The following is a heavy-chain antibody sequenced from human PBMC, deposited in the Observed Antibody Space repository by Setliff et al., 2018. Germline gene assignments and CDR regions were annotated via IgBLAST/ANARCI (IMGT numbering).Heavy chain of an antibody. CDR3: VRDRWKVMVNKGDDAFDL. CDR1: GFTFSTHN. Sequence: GGSLRLSCAASGFTFSTHNMNWVRQAPGQGLEWVAFISFGSNYIFYGDSVKGRFTISRDNAKNSLDLQMDSLRGEDTAVYYCVRDRWKVMVNKGDDAFDLWGQGTMVTVS. J-gene: IGHJ3*01. D-gene: IGHD5-18*01. V-gene: IGHV3-21*01. CDR2: ISFGSNYI.